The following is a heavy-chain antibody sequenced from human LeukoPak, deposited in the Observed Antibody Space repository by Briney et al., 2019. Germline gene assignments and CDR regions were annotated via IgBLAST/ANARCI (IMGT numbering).Heavy chain of an antibody. CDR2: INHSGST. V-gene: IGHV4-34*01. CDR1: GGSFSGYY. CDR3: ARVLVYSNYVRVSGWFDP. D-gene: IGHD4-11*01. Sequence: PSETLSLTCAVYGGSFSGYYWSWIRQPPGKGLEWIGEINHSGSTNYNPSLKSRVTISVDTSKSQFSLKLSSVTAADTAVYYCARVLVYSNYVRVSGWFDPWGQGTLVTVSS. J-gene: IGHJ5*02.